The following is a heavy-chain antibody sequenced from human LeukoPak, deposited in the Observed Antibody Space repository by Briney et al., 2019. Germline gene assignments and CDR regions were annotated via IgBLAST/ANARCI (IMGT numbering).Heavy chain of an antibody. CDR2: ISSSSSTI. CDR3: ARGLLYYYGSGKDYFDY. CDR1: GFIFSSYS. D-gene: IGHD3-10*01. V-gene: IGHV3-48*04. Sequence: PGGSLRLPCAASGFIFSSYSMNWVRQAPGKGLEWVSYISSSSSTIYYADSVKGRFTISRDNAKNSLYLQMNSLRAEDTAVYYCARGLLYYYGSGKDYFDYWGQGTLVTVSS. J-gene: IGHJ4*02.